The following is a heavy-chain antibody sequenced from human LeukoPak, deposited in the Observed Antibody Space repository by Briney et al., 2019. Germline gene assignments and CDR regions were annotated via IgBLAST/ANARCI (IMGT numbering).Heavy chain of an antibody. CDR1: GYTFTGYY. V-gene: IGHV1-2*02. J-gene: IGHJ6*02. CDR2: INPNSGGT. Sequence: GASVKVSCKASGYTFTGYYMHWVRQAPGQGLEWMGWINPNSGGTNYAQKFQGRVTMTRDTSISTVYMELSRLRSDDTAVYYCARVPPPGYSPAVYYYGMDVWGQGTTVTVSS. D-gene: IGHD5-24*01. CDR3: ARVPPPGYSPAVYYYGMDV.